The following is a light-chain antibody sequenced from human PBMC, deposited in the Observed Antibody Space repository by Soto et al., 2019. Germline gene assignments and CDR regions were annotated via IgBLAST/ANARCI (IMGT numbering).Light chain of an antibody. CDR3: QQFNNYPLT. V-gene: IGKV1D-13*01. CDR2: DAS. J-gene: IGKJ5*01. CDR1: QGISSA. Sequence: AIPFTQSPSSLSASLVDIVTITCRASQGISSALAWYQQKPGKAPKLLIYDASSLESGVPSRFSGSGSGTEFTLTISSLQPEDFATYYCQQFNNYPLTFGQGTRLDIK.